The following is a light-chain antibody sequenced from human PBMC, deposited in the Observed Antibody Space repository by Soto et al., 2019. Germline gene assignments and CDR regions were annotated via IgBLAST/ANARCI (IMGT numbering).Light chain of an antibody. CDR2: EVS. V-gene: IGLV2-14*01. CDR3: SSYGSTSTRYV. CDR1: SSDVGGYHY. J-gene: IGLJ1*01. Sequence: QSALTQPASVSGSPGQSITISCTGTSSDVGGYHYVSWYQQHPGKAPKLMIYEVSNRPSGVSNRFSGSKSGNTASLIISGLQAEDEADYFCSSYGSTSTRYVFGTGTKLTVL.